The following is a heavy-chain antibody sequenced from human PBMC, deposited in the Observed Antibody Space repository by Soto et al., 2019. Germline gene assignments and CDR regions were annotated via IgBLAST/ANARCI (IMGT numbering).Heavy chain of an antibody. J-gene: IGHJ4*02. D-gene: IGHD3-10*01. Sequence: SETLSLTCTVSGDSTTSNSYFWAWIRQPPGKGLEWIGSIYYSGTTYYNPSLKSRVTISVDRSKNQFSLKLSSVTAADTAVYYCARHFSVKYFDYRCQGALVTRSS. CDR2: IYYSGTT. CDR3: ARHFSVKYFDY. V-gene: IGHV4-39*01. CDR1: GDSTTSNSYF.